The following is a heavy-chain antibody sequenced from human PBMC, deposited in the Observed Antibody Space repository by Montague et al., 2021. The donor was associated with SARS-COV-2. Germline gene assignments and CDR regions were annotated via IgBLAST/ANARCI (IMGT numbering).Heavy chain of an antibody. CDR3: AKDDGSGNYYNGLYEN. J-gene: IGHJ4*02. V-gene: IGHV3-23*01. CDR2: VSDTGGGT. Sequence: GSLRLSCAASGFTFKNYAMGWVRQAPGKGLEWVSAVSDTGGGTYYADSVKGRFTISRDNGRNSVHLQMNSLRAEDTALYYCAKDDGSGNYYNGLYENWGQGIRVTVSS. D-gene: IGHD3-10*01. CDR1: GFTFKNYA.